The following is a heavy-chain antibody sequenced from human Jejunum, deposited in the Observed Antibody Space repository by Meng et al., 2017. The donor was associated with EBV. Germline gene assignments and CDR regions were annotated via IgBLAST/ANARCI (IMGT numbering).Heavy chain of an antibody. Sequence: GKQQKWGAGLLKPSETLSLPCAVYGGSFNYYYWTWIRQPPGKGLEWIGEIIHSGSTNYDPSLKSRVTISVDRSKNQFSLKLTSVTAADTAVYYCARKAVPGTFARPKFDYWGQGTLVTVSS. J-gene: IGHJ4*02. D-gene: IGHD6-19*01. CDR3: ARKAVPGTFARPKFDY. V-gene: IGHV4-34*12. CDR2: IIHSGST. CDR1: GGSFNYYY.